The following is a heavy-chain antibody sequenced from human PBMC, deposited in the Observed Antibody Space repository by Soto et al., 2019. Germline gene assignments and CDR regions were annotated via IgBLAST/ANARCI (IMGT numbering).Heavy chain of an antibody. Sequence: EVQLLEWGGGQVQTGGSLRLSCAASGFTFGSYAVTWVRQAPGRGLEWVSAISGSGDTTFYADSVKGRFTISSDNSKDTLYLQMNSLRADDTAMYYCAFCSFGSAPFDYWGQGTLVTVSS. J-gene: IGHJ4*02. CDR3: AFCSFGSAPFDY. V-gene: IGHV3-23*01. CDR1: GFTFGSYA. D-gene: IGHD1-26*01. CDR2: ISGSGDTT.